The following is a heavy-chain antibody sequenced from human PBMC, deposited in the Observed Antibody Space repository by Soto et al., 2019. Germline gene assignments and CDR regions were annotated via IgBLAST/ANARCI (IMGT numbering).Heavy chain of an antibody. CDR3: AKDPVGPDWYFDL. V-gene: IGHV3-23*01. Sequence: DVQLLESGGGLVQPGGSLRLSCAASGFTFRSYAMSWVRQAPGKGLEWVSGISGSGISTHYVDSVKGRFTVSRDNSKNTLYLQMNRLRAEDTAVYNCAKDPVGPDWYFDLWGRGTLVTVSS. CDR1: GFTFRSYA. J-gene: IGHJ2*01. CDR2: ISGSGIST.